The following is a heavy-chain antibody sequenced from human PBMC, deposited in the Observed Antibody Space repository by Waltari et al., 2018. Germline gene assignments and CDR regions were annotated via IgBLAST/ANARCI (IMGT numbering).Heavy chain of an antibody. D-gene: IGHD6-13*01. CDR2: ISGSGGST. J-gene: IGHJ1*01. Sequence: EVQLLESGGGLVQPGGSLSLSCAASGFTFSSYAMSWVRQAPGKGLEWVSAISGSGGSTYYADSVKGRFTISRDNSKNTLYLQMNSLRAEDTAVYYCAKVKDSSSWYLAEYFQHWGQGTLVTVSS. CDR3: AKVKDSSSWYLAEYFQH. V-gene: IGHV3-23*01. CDR1: GFTFSSYA.